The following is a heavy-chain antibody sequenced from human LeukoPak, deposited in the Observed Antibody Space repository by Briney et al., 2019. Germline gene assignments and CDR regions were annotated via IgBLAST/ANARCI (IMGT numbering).Heavy chain of an antibody. D-gene: IGHD3-22*01. J-gene: IGHJ4*02. Sequence: GGSLRLSCAASGFTFSSYAMSWVRQAPGKGLEWVSAISSSGSTMYYADSVKGRFTISRDNAKNSLYLQMNSLRAEDTAVYYCARDGGVEYYDSSNYYDYWGQGTLVTVSS. CDR2: ISSSGSTM. V-gene: IGHV3-48*03. CDR1: GFTFSSYA. CDR3: ARDGGVEYYDSSNYYDY.